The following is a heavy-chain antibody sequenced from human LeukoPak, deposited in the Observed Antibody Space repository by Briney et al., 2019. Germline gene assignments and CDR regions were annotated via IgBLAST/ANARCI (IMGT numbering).Heavy chain of an antibody. V-gene: IGHV4-34*01. Sequence: SETLSLTCAVYSGSFSGYYWSWIRQPPGKGLEWIGEINHSGSTNYNPSLKSRVTISVDTSKNQFSLKLSSVTAADTAVYYCARGRYGSGSYFYNWFDPWGQGTLVTVSS. CDR3: ARGRYGSGSYFYNWFDP. D-gene: IGHD3-10*01. J-gene: IGHJ5*02. CDR1: SGSFSGYY. CDR2: INHSGST.